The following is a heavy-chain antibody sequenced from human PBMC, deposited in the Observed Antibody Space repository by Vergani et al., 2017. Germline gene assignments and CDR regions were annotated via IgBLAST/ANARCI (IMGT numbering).Heavy chain of an antibody. CDR2: IYPGDSDT. J-gene: IGHJ4*02. CDR3: ARQSVRYSYGYGRILDY. CDR1: GYSFTSYW. V-gene: IGHV5-51*01. Sequence: EVQLVQSGAEVKKPGESLKISCKGSGYSFTSYWIGWVRQMPGKGLEWMGIIYPGDSDTRYSPSFQGQVTISADKSISTAYLQWSSLKASDTAMYYCARQSVRYSYGYGRILDYWGQGTLVTVSS. D-gene: IGHD5-18*01.